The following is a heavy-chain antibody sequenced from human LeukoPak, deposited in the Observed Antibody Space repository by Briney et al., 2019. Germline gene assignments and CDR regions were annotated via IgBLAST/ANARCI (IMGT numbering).Heavy chain of an antibody. V-gene: IGHV1-58*01. CDR1: GFTFTSSA. Sequence: ASVKVSCKASGFTFTSSAVQWVRQARGQRLERIGWIVGGSGNTNYAQKFQERVTITRDMSTSTAYMELSSLRSEDTAVYYCAGSAIAVAGQYYYGMDVWGKGTTVTVSS. D-gene: IGHD6-19*01. CDR3: AGSAIAVAGQYYYGMDV. J-gene: IGHJ6*04. CDR2: IVGGSGNT.